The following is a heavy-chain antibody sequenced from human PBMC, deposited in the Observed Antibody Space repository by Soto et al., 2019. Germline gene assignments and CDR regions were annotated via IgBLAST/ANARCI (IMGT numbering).Heavy chain of an antibody. V-gene: IGHV1-69*02. Sequence: QVQLVQSGAEVKKPGSSVKVSCKASGGTFSSYTISWVRQAPGQGLEWMGRIIPILGIANYAQKFQGRVMITADKSTSTAYMELSSLRSEDTAVYYCARTSDCSGGSCYPTDYWGQGTLVTVSS. CDR3: ARTSDCSGGSCYPTDY. CDR1: GGTFSSYT. D-gene: IGHD2-15*01. J-gene: IGHJ4*02. CDR2: IIPILGIA.